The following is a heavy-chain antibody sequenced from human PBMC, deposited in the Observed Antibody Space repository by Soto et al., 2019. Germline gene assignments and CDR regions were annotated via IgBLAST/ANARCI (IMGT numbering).Heavy chain of an antibody. CDR3: ARSSTIGRGAPSWFDP. Sequence: QVQLVQSGAEVKKPGSSVKVSCKASGGTFSRYTINWVRQAPGQGLEWMGRIIPIAAIANYTQKFQGRVTITGDXXSXPAYMELSSRRSDDTAVYYCARSSTIGRGAPSWFDPWGQGTLVTVSS. CDR2: IIPIAAIA. D-gene: IGHD3-10*01. CDR1: GGTFSRYT. J-gene: IGHJ5*02. V-gene: IGHV1-69*02.